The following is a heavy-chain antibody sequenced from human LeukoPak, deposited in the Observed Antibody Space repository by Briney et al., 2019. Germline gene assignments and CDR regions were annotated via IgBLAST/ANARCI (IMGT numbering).Heavy chain of an antibody. J-gene: IGHJ6*03. D-gene: IGHD2-2*01. Sequence: SETLSLTCTVSGGSISSSSYYWGWIRQPPGKGLEWIGSIYYSGSTYYNPSLKSRVTISVDTSKNQFSLKLSSVTAADTAVYYCARGDCSSTICYSPMDVWGKGATVTVSS. CDR2: IYYSGST. V-gene: IGHV4-39*01. CDR1: GGSISSSSYY. CDR3: ARGDCSSTICYSPMDV.